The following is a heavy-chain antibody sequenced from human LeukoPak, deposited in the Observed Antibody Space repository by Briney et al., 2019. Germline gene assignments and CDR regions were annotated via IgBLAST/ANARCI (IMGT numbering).Heavy chain of an antibody. CDR1: GFTVSSNY. D-gene: IGHD2-21*02. CDR2: IYSGGST. Sequence: GGSLRLSCAASGFTVSSNYMSWVRQAPGKGLEWVSVIYSGGSTYYADSVKGRFTISRDNSKNTLYLQMNSLRSEDTAVYYCARDVPYCGGDCHDAFDIWGQGTMVTVSS. J-gene: IGHJ3*02. V-gene: IGHV3-53*05. CDR3: ARDVPYCGGDCHDAFDI.